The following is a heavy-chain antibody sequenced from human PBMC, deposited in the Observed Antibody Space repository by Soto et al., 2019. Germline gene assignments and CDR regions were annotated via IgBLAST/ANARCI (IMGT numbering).Heavy chain of an antibody. V-gene: IGHV4-30-4*01. CDR3: ARAPYQSYGMDV. J-gene: IGHJ6*02. CDR2: IYYSGST. Sequence: QVQLQESGPGLVKPSQTLSLTCTVSGGSISSGDYYWSCIRQPPGKGLEWIGYIYYSGSTYYNPSLKSRDTISVDTSKNQFSLKLSSVTAADTAVYYCARAPYQSYGMDVWGQGTTVTVSS. CDR1: GGSISSGDYY.